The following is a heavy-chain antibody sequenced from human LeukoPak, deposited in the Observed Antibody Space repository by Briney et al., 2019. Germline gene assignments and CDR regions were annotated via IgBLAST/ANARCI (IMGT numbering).Heavy chain of an antibody. CDR1: GFTFSSYA. CDR2: IYPGGTT. V-gene: IGHV3-53*01. CDR3: ARADDFGDYDC. D-gene: IGHD4-17*01. J-gene: IGHJ4*02. Sequence: HPGASLRLSCAASGFTFSSYAMSWVRQAPGKGLEWVSIIYPGGTTYYADSVKGRFTISRDNSKNTVYLQMNSLKADDAAVYYCARADDFGDYDCWGQGTLVTVSS.